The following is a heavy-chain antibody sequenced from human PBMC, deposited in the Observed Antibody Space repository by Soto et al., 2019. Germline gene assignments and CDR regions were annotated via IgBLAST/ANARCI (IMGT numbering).Heavy chain of an antibody. CDR2: ISYDGSNK. V-gene: IGHV3-30*18. D-gene: IGHD3-16*01. Sequence: GGSLRLSCAASGFTFSSYGMHWVRQAPGKGLEWVAVISYDGSNKYYADSVKGRFTISRDNSKNTLYLQMNSLRAEDTAVYYCAKVRYYDYVWGSPDAFDIWGQGTMVTVSS. CDR1: GFTFSSYG. CDR3: AKVRYYDYVWGSPDAFDI. J-gene: IGHJ3*02.